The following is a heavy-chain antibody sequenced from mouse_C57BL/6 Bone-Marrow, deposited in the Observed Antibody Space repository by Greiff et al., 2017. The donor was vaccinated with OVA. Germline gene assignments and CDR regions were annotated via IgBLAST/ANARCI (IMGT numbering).Heavy chain of an antibody. CDR2: ISSGGSYT. D-gene: IGHD1-1*01. CDR3: AREGAGYYGSSYGD. V-gene: IGHV5-6*01. J-gene: IGHJ2*01. CDR1: GFTFSSYG. Sequence: EVQLVESGGDLVKPGGSLKLSCAASGFTFSSYGMSWVRQTPDKRLEWVATISSGGSYTYYPDSVKGRFTISRDNAKNTLYLQMSSLKSEDTAMYYCAREGAGYYGSSYGDWGQGTTLTVSS.